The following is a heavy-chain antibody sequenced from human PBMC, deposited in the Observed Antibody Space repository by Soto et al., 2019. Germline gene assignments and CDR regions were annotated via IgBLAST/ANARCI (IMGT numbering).Heavy chain of an antibody. Sequence: GSLRRSCAASGFTFRSYGMHWVRQAPGKGLEWVAVISYDGRNKYYGDSVKGRFTISRDNSKNTLYLQMNSLRAEDTAVYYCAKDKAPPPIPMILVFFPTSFDRWRHGT. D-gene: IGHD3-22*01. CDR2: ISYDGRNK. J-gene: IGHJ5*02. V-gene: IGHV3-30*18. CDR1: GFTFRSYG. CDR3: AKDKAPPPIPMILVFFPTSFDR.